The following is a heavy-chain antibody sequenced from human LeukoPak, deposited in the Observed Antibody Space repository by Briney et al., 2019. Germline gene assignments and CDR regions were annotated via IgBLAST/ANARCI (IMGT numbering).Heavy chain of an antibody. CDR1: GYSISSGYY. V-gene: IGHV4-38-2*02. D-gene: IGHD6-6*01. CDR2: IYHSGST. J-gene: IGHJ4*02. Sequence: PSETLSLTCTVSGYSISSGYYWGWIRQPPGKGLEWIGSIYHSGSTYYNPSLKSRVTISVDTSKNQFSLKLSSVTAADAAVYYCARVYSSSYFDYWGQGTLVTVSS. CDR3: ARVYSSSYFDY.